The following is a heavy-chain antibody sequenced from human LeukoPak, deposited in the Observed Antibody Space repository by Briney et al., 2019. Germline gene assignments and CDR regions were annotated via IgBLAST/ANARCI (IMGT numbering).Heavy chain of an antibody. D-gene: IGHD2-8*01. J-gene: IGHJ4*02. V-gene: IGHV1-8*01. CDR2: MNPNSGNT. Sequence: ASVKVSCKASGSTFTTYDINWVRQATGQGLEWMGWMNPNSGNTGYAQRFQGRVTMTRNTSTSTAYMELSSLRSEDTAVYYCARGQYCTSFTCPYYFDYWGQGTLVTVSP. CDR3: ARGQYCTSFTCPYYFDY. CDR1: GSTFTTYD.